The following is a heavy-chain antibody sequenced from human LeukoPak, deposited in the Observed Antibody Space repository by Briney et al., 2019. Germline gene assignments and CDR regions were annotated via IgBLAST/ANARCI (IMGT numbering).Heavy chain of an antibody. D-gene: IGHD6-6*01. CDR2: ISSNGGST. J-gene: IGHJ4*02. V-gene: IGHV3-64*01. CDR1: GFTFSSYA. Sequence: PPGGSLRLSCAASGFTFSSYAMHWVRQAPGKGLEYVSAISSNGGSTYYANSVKGRFTISRDNSKNTLYLQMGSLRAEDMAVYYCARYDSSSSWAPTDYWGQGTLVTVSS. CDR3: ARYDSSSSWAPTDY.